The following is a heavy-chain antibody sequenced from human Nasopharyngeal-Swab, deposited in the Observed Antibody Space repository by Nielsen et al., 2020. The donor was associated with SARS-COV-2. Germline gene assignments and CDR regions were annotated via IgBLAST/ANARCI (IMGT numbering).Heavy chain of an antibody. CDR2: ISSSGSTT. D-gene: IGHD5-12*01. J-gene: IGHJ6*02. CDR1: GFTFSDYY. CDR3: AKDRDSGDDSDDYYHYYGMDV. V-gene: IGHV3-11*01. Sequence: GESLKISCAASGFTFSDYYMSWIRQAPGKGLEWVSYISSSGSTTYYADSVKGRFTISRDNSKNTVSLQMNSLRAEDTAIYYCAKDRDSGDDSDDYYHYYGMDVWGQGTTVTVSS.